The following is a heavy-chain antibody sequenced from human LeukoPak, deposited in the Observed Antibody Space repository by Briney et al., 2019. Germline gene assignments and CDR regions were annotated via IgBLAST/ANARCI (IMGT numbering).Heavy chain of an antibody. CDR1: GDSVSSNNAA. CDR2: TYYRSKWYT. V-gene: IGHV6-1*01. CDR3: ARGFASHYGY. D-gene: IGHD1-26*01. Sequence: SQTLSLTCAISGDSVSSNNAAWNWISQSPSRVLQWLGRTYYRSKWYTDYAVSVKSRITINPDTSKNQFSLQLNSVTPEDTAVYYCARGFASHYGYWGQGTLVTVSS. J-gene: IGHJ4*02.